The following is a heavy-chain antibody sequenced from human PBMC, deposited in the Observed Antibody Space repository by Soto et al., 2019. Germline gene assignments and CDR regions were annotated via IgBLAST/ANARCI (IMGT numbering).Heavy chain of an antibody. D-gene: IGHD3-3*01. CDR3: AGPSNYDFWSGYYKWGDAFDI. J-gene: IGHJ3*02. CDR2: IIPICGTA. V-gene: IGHV1-69*01. Sequence: QVQLVQSGAEVKKPGSSVKVSCKASGGTFSSYAISWVRQAPGQGLEWMGGIIPICGTANYAQKFQGRVTITADEATSTAYMELSSLRSEDTAVYYCAGPSNYDFWSGYYKWGDAFDIWGQGTMVTVSS. CDR1: GGTFSSYA.